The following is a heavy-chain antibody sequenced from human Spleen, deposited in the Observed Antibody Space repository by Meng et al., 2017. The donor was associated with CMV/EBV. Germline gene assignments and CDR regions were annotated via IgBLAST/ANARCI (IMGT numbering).Heavy chain of an antibody. Sequence: GESLKISCAASGFTFSSYAMSWVRQAPGKGLEWVSAISGSGGSTYYADSVKGRFTISRDNSKNTLYLQMNSLRAEDTAVYYCAKRDGSYFPRGYFDHWGQGTLVTVSS. CDR1: GFTFSSYA. J-gene: IGHJ4*02. CDR2: ISGSGGST. CDR3: AKRDGSYFPRGYFDH. D-gene: IGHD1-26*01. V-gene: IGHV3-23*01.